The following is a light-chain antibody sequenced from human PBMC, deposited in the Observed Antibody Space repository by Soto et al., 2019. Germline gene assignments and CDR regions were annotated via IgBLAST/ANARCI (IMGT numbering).Light chain of an antibody. CDR1: SNDIGAYNY. Sequence: QSALTQPASVSGSPGQSITISCTGTSNDIGAYNYVSWYQQHPGKAPKLLIYDVTNPPSGVSDRFSGSKSGRTASLTISGLQPEDEADYYCTSYTSIIAVVFGGGTKLTVL. CDR2: DVT. CDR3: TSYTSIIAVV. J-gene: IGLJ2*01. V-gene: IGLV2-14*03.